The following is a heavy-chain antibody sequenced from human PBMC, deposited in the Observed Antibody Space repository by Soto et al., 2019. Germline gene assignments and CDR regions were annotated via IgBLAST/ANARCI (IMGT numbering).Heavy chain of an antibody. D-gene: IGHD6-13*01. CDR3: ARSPMYSSSWYSYYFDY. CDR1: GGSFSGYY. V-gene: IGHV4-34*01. CDR2: INHSGST. J-gene: IGHJ4*02. Sequence: QVQLQQWGAGLLKPSETLSLTCAVYGGSFSGYYWSWIRQPPGKGLEWIGEINHSGSTNYKPSLKSRVTISVDTSKNQFSLKLSSVTAADTAVYYCARSPMYSSSWYSYYFDYWGQGTLVTVSS.